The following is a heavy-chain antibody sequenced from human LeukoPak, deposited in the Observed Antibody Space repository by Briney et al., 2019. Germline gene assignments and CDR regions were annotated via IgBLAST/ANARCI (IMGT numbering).Heavy chain of an antibody. J-gene: IGHJ6*03. CDR1: GITFDYHA. Sequence: GGSLRLSCLVSGITFDYHALIWLPQPPGKGLEWFSFIIRTTITSIYYADSLKGQFTISIDNAKNSVFLQINSLRPDHMAVYYSVSAPPRGDDVTVGRYYHFSYMDVWGKGATVIVSS. CDR2: IIRTTITSI. V-gene: IGHV3-21*06. D-gene: IGHD3-10*01. CDR3: VSAPPRGDDVTVGRYYHFSYMDV.